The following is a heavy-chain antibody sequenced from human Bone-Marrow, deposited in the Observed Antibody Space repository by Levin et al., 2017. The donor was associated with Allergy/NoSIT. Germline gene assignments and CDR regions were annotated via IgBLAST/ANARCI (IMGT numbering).Heavy chain of an antibody. V-gene: IGHV4-59*01. CDR3: ARNQVSEGGFDV. CDR2: ISYSGSTT. J-gene: IGHJ3*01. Sequence: SETLSLTCTVSGGSINNYYWSWIRQPPGKGLEWIGYISYSGSTTNYNPSLKSRVTISVDTSKNQFSLKLKSVTAADTAVYYCARNQVSEGGFDVWGQGTMVTVSS. CDR1: GGSINNYY. D-gene: IGHD1-14*01.